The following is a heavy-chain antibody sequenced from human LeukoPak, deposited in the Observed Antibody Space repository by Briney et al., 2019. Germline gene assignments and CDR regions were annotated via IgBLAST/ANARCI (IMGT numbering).Heavy chain of an antibody. V-gene: IGHV4-59*01. CDR3: ARGRSSSWYGARKTNWFDP. CDR2: IYYSGST. CDR1: GGSISSYY. J-gene: IGHJ5*02. Sequence: PSETLSLTCTVSGGSISSYYWSWIRQPPGKGLEWIGYIYYSGSTNYNPSLKSRVTISVDTSKNQFSLKLSSVTAADTAVYYCARGRSSSWYGARKTNWFDPRGQGTLVTVSS. D-gene: IGHD6-13*01.